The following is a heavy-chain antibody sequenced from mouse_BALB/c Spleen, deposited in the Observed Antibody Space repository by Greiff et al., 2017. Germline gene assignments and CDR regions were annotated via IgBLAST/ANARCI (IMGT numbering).Heavy chain of an antibody. D-gene: IGHD2-2*01. CDR2: INPYNGDT. CDR3: GRDGYDAYFDV. J-gene: IGHJ1*01. V-gene: IGHV1-37*01. Sequence: EVQLQQSGPELVKPGASVKISCKASGYSFTGYFMNWVKQSPGKSLEWIGRINPYNGDTFYNQKFKGKATLTVDKSSSTAHMELLSLTSEDSAVYCCGRDGYDAYFDVWGAGTTVTVSS. CDR1: GYSFTGYF.